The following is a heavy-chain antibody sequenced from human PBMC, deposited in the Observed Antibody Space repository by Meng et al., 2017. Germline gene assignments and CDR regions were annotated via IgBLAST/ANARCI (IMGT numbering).Heavy chain of an antibody. D-gene: IGHD2-15*01. CDR2: IYHSGST. V-gene: IGHV4-4*02. CDR1: GVSISSSNW. CDR3: ARWSIYCSGGSCYSFDY. J-gene: IGHJ4*02. Sequence: GPGLLDPSGTLALTCAVSGVSISSSNWWSWVRQPPGKGLEWIGEIYHSGSTNYNPSLKSRVTISVDKSKNQFSLKLSSVTAADTAVYYCARWSIYCSGGSCYSFDYWGQGTLVTVSS.